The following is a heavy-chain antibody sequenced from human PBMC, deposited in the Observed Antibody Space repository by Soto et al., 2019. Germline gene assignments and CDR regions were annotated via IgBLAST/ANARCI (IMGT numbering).Heavy chain of an antibody. J-gene: IGHJ1*01. D-gene: IGHD3-22*01. CDR3: AREGPYYYDSSGYGPKYFQH. CDR2: ISSSSTI. V-gene: IGHV3-48*02. Sequence: GESLKISCAASGFTFSSYSMNWVRQAPGKGLEWVSYISSSSTIYYADSVKGRFTISRDNAKNSLYLQMNSLRDEDTAVYYCAREGPYYYDSSGYGPKYFQHWGQGTLVTVSS. CDR1: GFTFSSYS.